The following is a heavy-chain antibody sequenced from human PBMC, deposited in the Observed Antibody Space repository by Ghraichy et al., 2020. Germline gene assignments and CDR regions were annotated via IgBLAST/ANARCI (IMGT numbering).Heavy chain of an antibody. Sequence: GALNISCRASGFIFTDYWMAWVRRAPGKGLEWVANIKQDGGERKFADSVKGRFSISRDNADDSVFLHMNNLRVEDSAIYYCARDSHWFDQWGQGTLVTVSS. V-gene: IGHV3-7*01. CDR1: GFIFTDYW. CDR2: IKQDGGER. CDR3: ARDSHWFDQ. J-gene: IGHJ5*02.